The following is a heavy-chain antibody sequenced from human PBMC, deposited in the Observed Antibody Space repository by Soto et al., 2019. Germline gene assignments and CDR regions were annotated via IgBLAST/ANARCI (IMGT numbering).Heavy chain of an antibody. CDR1: AGSFSDNY. V-gene: IGHV4-34*01. CDR3: ARGLTYCSSSTCAETRFDT. D-gene: IGHD2-2*01. J-gene: IGHJ5*02. Sequence: QVQLQQWGAGQLKPSETLSLTCTVYAGSFSDNYWTWIRQSPGMGLEWIGEINQVGSTNYNPSLKSRVTISIDTFKNQFSLRLSSLTAADTAVYYCARGLTYCSSSTCAETRFDTWGQGTLVTVSS. CDR2: INQVGST.